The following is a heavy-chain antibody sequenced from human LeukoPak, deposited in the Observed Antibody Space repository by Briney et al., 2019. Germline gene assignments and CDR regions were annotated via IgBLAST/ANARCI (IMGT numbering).Heavy chain of an antibody. J-gene: IGHJ4*02. CDR2: IWSDKSNR. V-gene: IGHV3-33*06. D-gene: IGHD4-11*01. Sequence: GGSLRLSCAASGFIFNQHAMHWVRQAPGKGLEWVAVIWSDKSNRFYADSVRGRFTISRDDSRKTVYLQMERMAAEDTAIYYCAKDAQRGFDYSNSLENWGKGALVTVAS. CDR1: GFIFNQHA. CDR3: AKDAQRGFDYSNSLEN.